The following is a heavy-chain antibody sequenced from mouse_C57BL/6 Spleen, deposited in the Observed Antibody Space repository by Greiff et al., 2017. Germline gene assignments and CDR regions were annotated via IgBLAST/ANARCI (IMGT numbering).Heavy chain of an antibody. Sequence: EVQLVESEGGLVQPGSSMKLSCTASGFTFSDYYMAWVRQVPEKGLEWVANINYDGSSTYYLDSLKSRFIISRDNAKNILYLQMSSLKSEDTATYYCAREGDSSGPFDYWGQGTTLTVSS. V-gene: IGHV5-16*01. CDR2: INYDGSST. CDR1: GFTFSDYY. J-gene: IGHJ2*01. CDR3: AREGDSSGPFDY. D-gene: IGHD3-2*02.